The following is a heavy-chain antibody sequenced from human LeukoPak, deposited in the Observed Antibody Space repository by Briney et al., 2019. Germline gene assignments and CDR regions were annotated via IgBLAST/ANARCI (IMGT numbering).Heavy chain of an antibody. CDR2: IHPGDSGT. J-gene: IGHJ4*02. CDR3: ARGGSYRYGSSDY. V-gene: IGHV5-51*01. CDR1: GYSFTNYW. Sequence: HGESLKISCKGSGYSFTNYWIGWVRQMPGKGLEWMGIIHPGDSGTRYSPSFQGQVTMSVDESTTTAYLQWSSLRASDSAIYYCARGGSYRYGSSDYWGQGTLVTVSS. D-gene: IGHD5-18*01.